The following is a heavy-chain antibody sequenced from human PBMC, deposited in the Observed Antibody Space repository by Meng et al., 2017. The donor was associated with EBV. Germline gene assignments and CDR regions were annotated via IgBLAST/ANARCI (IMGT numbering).Heavy chain of an antibody. J-gene: IGHJ4*02. Sequence: QVQVVQSGAGVKKLGASVKVSCKPSGGTFRSDAVSWVRQAPGQGLEWMGGLIPMSDAPHYAQKFQGRVTMTADESTNTHYMDLSGLRFEDTAVYYCASESGRGFTPDYWGQGTLVTVSS. V-gene: IGHV1-69*01. CDR1: GGTFRSDA. CDR2: LIPMSDAP. D-gene: IGHD3-10*01. CDR3: ASESGRGFTPDY.